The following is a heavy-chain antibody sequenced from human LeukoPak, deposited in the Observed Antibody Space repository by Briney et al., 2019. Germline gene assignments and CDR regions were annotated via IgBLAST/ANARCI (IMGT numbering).Heavy chain of an antibody. J-gene: IGHJ5*02. V-gene: IGHV1-3*03. CDR1: GYTFTSYS. CDR2: INSANGDT. Sequence: GASVKVSCKASGYTFTSYSLHWVRQAPGQRLEWMGWINSANGDTKYSQEFQGRVTITRDTSASTAYMELSSLRSEDMAVYYCARSGSGTSYNWFDPWGQGTLVTVSS. CDR3: ARSGSGTSYNWFDP. D-gene: IGHD3-10*01.